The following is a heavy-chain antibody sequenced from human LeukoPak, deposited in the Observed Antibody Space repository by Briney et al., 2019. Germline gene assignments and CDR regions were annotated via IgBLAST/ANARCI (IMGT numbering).Heavy chain of an antibody. J-gene: IGHJ5*02. CDR2: IYYSGST. Sequence: SETLSLTCAVSGGSISSGDYYWSWIRQPPGKGVEWIGYIYYSGSTYYNPSLKSRLSISVNPFENQFSLKLTDVTAADTALYCRVRDGGNSFLYWFDRWGQGTLVTVSS. CDR3: VRDGGNSFLYWFDR. D-gene: IGHD4-23*01. CDR1: GGSISSGDYY. V-gene: IGHV4-30-4*01.